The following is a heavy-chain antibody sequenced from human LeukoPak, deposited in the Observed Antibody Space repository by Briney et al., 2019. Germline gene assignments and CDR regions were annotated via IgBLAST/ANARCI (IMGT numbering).Heavy chain of an antibody. V-gene: IGHV4-39*01. CDR2: IYYSGST. D-gene: IGHD3-22*01. Sequence: SETLSLTCTVSGGSISSSSYYWGWIRQPPGKGLEWIGSIYYSGSTYYNPSLKSRVTISVDTSKNQFSLKLSSVTAADTAVYYCAKIYDGSKPAPLPSDYWGQGTLVTVSS. CDR1: GGSISSSSYY. CDR3: AKIYDGSKPAPLPSDY. J-gene: IGHJ4*02.